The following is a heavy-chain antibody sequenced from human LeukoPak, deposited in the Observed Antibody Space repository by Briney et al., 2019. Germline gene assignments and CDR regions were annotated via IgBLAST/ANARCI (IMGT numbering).Heavy chain of an antibody. CDR2: ISHSGST. V-gene: IGHV4-31*03. CDR3: ARYYCGSSFCPGVDY. D-gene: IGHD2-21*01. CDR1: GGSIPRGGNF. Sequence: SQTLSLTCTVSGGSIPRGGNFWTWIRQHPGEGLEWIGYISHSGSTYYHPSLKSRVTISLNTSKNQFSLQLSSVTAADTAVYYCARYYCGSSFCPGVDYLGRGTLVTVSS. J-gene: IGHJ4*02.